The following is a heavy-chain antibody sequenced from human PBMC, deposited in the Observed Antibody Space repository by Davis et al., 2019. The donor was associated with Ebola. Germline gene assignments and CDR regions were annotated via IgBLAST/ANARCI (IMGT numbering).Heavy chain of an antibody. CDR2: IRSDGSTT. Sequence: PGGSLRLSCAASGFTLTNYWMHWVRQAAGKGLVWVSRIRSDGSTTDYADSVRGRFTISRDNAKNMLYLQMNNVRAEDTAVYYCVKMGGVRPDWGQGTLVTVSS. D-gene: IGHD2-8*02. CDR3: VKMGGVRPD. J-gene: IGHJ4*02. V-gene: IGHV3-74*01. CDR1: GFTLTNYW.